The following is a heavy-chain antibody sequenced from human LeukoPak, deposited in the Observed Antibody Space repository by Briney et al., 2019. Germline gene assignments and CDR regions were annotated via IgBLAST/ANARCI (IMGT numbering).Heavy chain of an antibody. CDR2: IKRDGSEK. D-gene: IGHD6-19*01. Sequence: AGGSLRLSCAASGFTFSSYCMTWVRQAPGKGREWVANIKRDGSEKHYVDPVKGRLTISRDNAKNSMFLQMNSLRAEDTAVYYCASLLVAGVASVDYCGQGTLVTVSS. CDR1: GFTFSSYC. J-gene: IGHJ4*02. V-gene: IGHV3-7*03. CDR3: ASLLVAGVASVDY.